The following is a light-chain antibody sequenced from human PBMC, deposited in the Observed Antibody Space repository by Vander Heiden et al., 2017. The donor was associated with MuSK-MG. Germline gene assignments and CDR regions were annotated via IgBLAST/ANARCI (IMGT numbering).Light chain of an antibody. J-gene: IGKJ5*01. CDR1: QNVSSY. CDR2: DAS. Sequence: EIVFTQSPASLSLSPGERATLTCRASQNVSSYLAWYQQKPREKPTHLIYDASNTATSIPARFCSSRSATNFSLTISSLQPQDFAVNYCRQRGNWPPLTFGRGTQLEIK. CDR3: RQRGNWPPLT. V-gene: IGKV3-11*01.